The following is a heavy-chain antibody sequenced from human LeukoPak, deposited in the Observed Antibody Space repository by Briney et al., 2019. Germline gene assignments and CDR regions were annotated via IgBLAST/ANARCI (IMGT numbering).Heavy chain of an antibody. V-gene: IGHV3-23*01. CDR1: GFTFRSIP. D-gene: IGHD3-10*01. CDR3: AKDNGSGSYYTTHYFDY. Sequence: GGSLRLSCAASGFTFRSIPLGGVRRPQGRGWGWVSPFGGSGGGTYYADSVKGRFTISRDNSKNTLYLQMNSLRAEDTAVYYCAKDNGSGSYYTTHYFDYWGQGTLVTVSS. CDR2: FGGSGGGT. J-gene: IGHJ4*02.